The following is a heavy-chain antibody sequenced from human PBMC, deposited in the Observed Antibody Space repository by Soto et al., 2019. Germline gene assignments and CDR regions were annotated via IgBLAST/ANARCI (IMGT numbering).Heavy chain of an antibody. CDR1: GFTFSSYG. CDR2: ISYDGSNK. CDR3: AKDPRWLQSTYYYGMDV. V-gene: IGHV3-30*18. Sequence: GGSLRLSCAASGFTFSSYGMHWVRQAPGKGLEWVAVISYDGSNKYYADSVKGRFTISRDNSKNTLYLQMNSLRAEDTAVYYCAKDPRWLQSTYYYGMDVWGQGTTVTVSS. J-gene: IGHJ6*02. D-gene: IGHD5-12*01.